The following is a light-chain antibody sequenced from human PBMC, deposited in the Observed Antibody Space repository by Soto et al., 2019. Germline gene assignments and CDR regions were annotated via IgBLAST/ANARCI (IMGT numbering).Light chain of an antibody. CDR3: QQYHSYPYT. V-gene: IGKV1-5*03. J-gene: IGKJ2*01. CDR1: QSISSW. Sequence: DIQMTQSPSTLSASVGDRVTITCRASQSISSWLAWYKQKPGKAPKLLIYKASSVESGVPSSFSGSGSGTEFTLTISSLQPDDFATYYCQQYHSYPYTFGQGTTLEIK. CDR2: KAS.